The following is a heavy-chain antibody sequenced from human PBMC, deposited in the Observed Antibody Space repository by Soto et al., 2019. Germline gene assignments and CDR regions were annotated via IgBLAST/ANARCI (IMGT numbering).Heavy chain of an antibody. D-gene: IGHD6-13*01. CDR2: IASDGKDK. Sequence: PGGSMRVSCAAAGFTFSNYAIHWVRQDPGKGLEWVAVIASDGKDKRYSDSVKGRFTISRDNSKNTVYLQMNSLRGEDTAVYYCAKDGAIAAADYFFDYWGQGSLVTVSS. V-gene: IGHV3-30*18. CDR1: GFTFSNYA. CDR3: AKDGAIAAADYFFDY. J-gene: IGHJ4*02.